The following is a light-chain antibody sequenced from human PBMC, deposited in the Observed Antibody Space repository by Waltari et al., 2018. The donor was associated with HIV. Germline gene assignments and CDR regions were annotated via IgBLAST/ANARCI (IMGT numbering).Light chain of an antibody. CDR2: ELN. Sequence: QSALTHPASVSVSPGQPITIPCTAASCYVGAPINVTWYQHYPAKAPELMISELNNRPPGLSHRFSASQSGPTASLPIVGFQAEDDGDYYCSSDPAGRAVAFGGRPKVNVL. J-gene: IGLJ3*02. V-gene: IGLV2-14*01. CDR3: SSDPAGRAVA. CDR1: SCYVGAPIN.